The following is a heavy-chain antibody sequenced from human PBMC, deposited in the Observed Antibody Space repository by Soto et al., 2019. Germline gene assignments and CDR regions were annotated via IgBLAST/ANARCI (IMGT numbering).Heavy chain of an antibody. CDR1: DGSISSSSYY. CDR2: IYYSGST. CDR3: ARLLVITYYDFWSGYYWFDP. J-gene: IGHJ5*02. V-gene: IGHV4-39*01. Sequence: SETLSLTCTVSDGSISSSSYYWGWIRQPPGKGLEWIGSIYYSGSTYYNPSLKSRVTISVDTSKNQFSLKLSSVTAADTAVYYCARLLVITYYDFWSGYYWFDPWGQGTLVTVSS. D-gene: IGHD3-3*01.